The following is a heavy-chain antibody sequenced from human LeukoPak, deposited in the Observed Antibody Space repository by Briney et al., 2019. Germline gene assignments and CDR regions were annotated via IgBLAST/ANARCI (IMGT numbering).Heavy chain of an antibody. D-gene: IGHD6-13*01. V-gene: IGHV3-20*04. CDR2: INWNGGST. CDR1: GFTFDDYG. J-gene: IGHJ6*02. Sequence: PGGSLRLSCAASGFTFDDYGMSWVRQAPGKGLEWVSGINWNGGSTGYADSVKGRFTISRDNAKNSPYLQMNSLRAEDTALYYCARGLGAAAGIYYYYGMDVWGQGTTVTVSS. CDR3: ARGLGAAAGIYYYYGMDV.